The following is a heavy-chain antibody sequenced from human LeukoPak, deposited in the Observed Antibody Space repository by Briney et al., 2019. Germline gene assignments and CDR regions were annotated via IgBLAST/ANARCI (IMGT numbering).Heavy chain of an antibody. Sequence: SETLSLTCTVSGGSISSGDYYWSWIRQPPGKGLEWIAYMYYSGRTYYNPSLKSRVTMSADTSKNQLSLKLSSVTAADTAVYYCARPYYYDSRIDPWGQGILVTVSS. V-gene: IGHV4-30-4*01. J-gene: IGHJ5*02. CDR2: MYYSGRT. CDR3: ARPYYYDSRIDP. D-gene: IGHD3-22*01. CDR1: GGSISSGDYY.